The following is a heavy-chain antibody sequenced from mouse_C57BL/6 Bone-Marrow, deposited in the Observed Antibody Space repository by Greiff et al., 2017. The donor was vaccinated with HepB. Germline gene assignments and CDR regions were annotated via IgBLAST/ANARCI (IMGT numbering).Heavy chain of an antibody. J-gene: IGHJ4*01. CDR3: ARGGYGRYYAMDY. V-gene: IGHV5-16*01. D-gene: IGHD1-1*01. CDR2: INYDGSST. Sequence: EVQRVESEGGLVQPGSSMKLSCTASGFTFSDYYMAWVRQVPEKGLEWVANINYDGSSTYYLDSLTRRFIISRDNAKNILYLQMSSLKSEDTATYYCARGGYGRYYAMDYWGQGTSVTVSS. CDR1: GFTFSDYY.